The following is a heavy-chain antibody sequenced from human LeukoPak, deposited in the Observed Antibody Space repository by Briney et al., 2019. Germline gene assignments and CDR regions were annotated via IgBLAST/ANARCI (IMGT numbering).Heavy chain of an antibody. CDR2: ISGSGGST. V-gene: IGHV3-23*01. Sequence: GGSLRLSCAASGFAFSSYSMNWVRQVPGKGLEWVSAISGSGGSTYYADSVKGRFTISRDNSKNTLYLQMNSLRAEDTAVYYCAKGEVFYYWGQGTLVTVSS. CDR1: GFAFSSYS. CDR3: AKGEVFYY. J-gene: IGHJ4*02. D-gene: IGHD1-26*01.